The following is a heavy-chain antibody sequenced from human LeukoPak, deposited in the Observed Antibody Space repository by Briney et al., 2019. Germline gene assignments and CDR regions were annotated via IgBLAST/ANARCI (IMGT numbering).Heavy chain of an antibody. V-gene: IGHV1-46*01. CDR3: ARDPSLDRGIVGD. Sequence: ASVKVSCKASGYTFTSYYMHWVRQAPGQGLEWVGIINPSGGSTSYAQKFQGRVTMTRDTSTSTVYMELSSLRSEDTAVYYCARDPSLDRGIVGDWGQGTLVTVSS. J-gene: IGHJ4*02. CDR2: INPSGGST. CDR1: GYTFTSYY. D-gene: IGHD3-22*01.